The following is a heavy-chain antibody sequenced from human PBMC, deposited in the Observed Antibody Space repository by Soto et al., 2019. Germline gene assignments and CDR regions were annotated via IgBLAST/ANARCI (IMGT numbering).Heavy chain of an antibody. J-gene: IGHJ4*02. V-gene: IGHV3-30*03. CDR3: ARGGDNSPWYYSL. CDR1: GFTFSSYG. CDR2: XSXXGXXX. Sequence: GGSLRLSCAASGFTFSSYGMHWVRQAPGKGLVXVAXXSXXGXXXXXAXXVKGRFTISRDNSKNTLSLKLRSVTAAETAVYYCARGGDNSPWYYSLWGQGTLVTVSS. D-gene: IGHD3-10*01.